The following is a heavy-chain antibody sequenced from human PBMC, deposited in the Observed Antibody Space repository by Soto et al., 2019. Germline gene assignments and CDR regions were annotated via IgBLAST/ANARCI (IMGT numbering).Heavy chain of an antibody. V-gene: IGHV3-23*01. CDR2: ISGSGSSP. D-gene: IGHD2-2*01. CDR1: GFTFSKYA. J-gene: IGHJ6*03. Sequence: EVQLLESGGGLVQPGGSLRLSCAASGFTFSKYAMNWVRQAPGKGLECVSAISGSGSSPYYADSVKGRFTISRDNSNNTLFLEVNSLRAEDTAVYYCAKGASTVYYYYYMDVWGQGTTVTVSS. CDR3: AKGASTVYYYYYMDV.